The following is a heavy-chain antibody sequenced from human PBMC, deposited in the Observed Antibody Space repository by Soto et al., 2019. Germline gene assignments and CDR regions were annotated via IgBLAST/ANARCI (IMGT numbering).Heavy chain of an antibody. CDR1: GFTFSSYA. CDR2: ISYDGSNK. V-gene: IGHV3-30-3*01. D-gene: IGHD1-7*01. Sequence: QVQLVESGGGVVQPGRSLRLSCAASGFTFSSYAMHWVRQAPGKGLEWVAVISYDGSNKYYADSVKGRFTISRDNAKNTLYLQMNSLRAEATAVYYCAREYGITGTTFDYWGQGTLVTVSS. CDR3: AREYGITGTTFDY. J-gene: IGHJ4*02.